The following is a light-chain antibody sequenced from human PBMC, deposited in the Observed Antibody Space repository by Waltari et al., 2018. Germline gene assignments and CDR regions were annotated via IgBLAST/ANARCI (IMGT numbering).Light chain of an antibody. J-gene: IGLJ3*02. CDR1: SSDIGDYNY. Sequence: QSALTQPRSVSGSPGQSVTISCTGTSSDIGDYNYVSWYQHYPDKAPKLIIYNINKPPSGVPDRFSGSKSGNTASLTISGLQAEDEADYYCCSYVGSNIYWVFGGGTKLTVL. CDR3: CSYVGSNIYWV. V-gene: IGLV2-11*01. CDR2: NIN.